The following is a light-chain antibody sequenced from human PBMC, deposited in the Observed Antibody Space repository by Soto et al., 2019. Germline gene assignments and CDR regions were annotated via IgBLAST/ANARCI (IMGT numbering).Light chain of an antibody. J-gene: IGKJ4*01. V-gene: IGKV3D-20*02. Sequence: EIVLTQSPGTLSLSPGERATLSCRASQSVSSSYLAWYQQKPGQAPRLLIYGASSRATGIPDRFSGSGSGTDFTLTISRLEPEDVAVYYCQQRSNWPPVTFGGGTKVDIK. CDR2: GAS. CDR3: QQRSNWPPVT. CDR1: QSVSSSY.